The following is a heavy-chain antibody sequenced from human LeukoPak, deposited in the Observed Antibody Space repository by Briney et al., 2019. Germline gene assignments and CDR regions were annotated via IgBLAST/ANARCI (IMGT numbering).Heavy chain of an antibody. CDR2: IYYSGST. Sequence: SETLSLTCAVSGGSISSDSYYWGWVRQPPGTGLEWIGSIYYSGSTYYNPSLKSRVTISVDTSKNQFSLKLTSVTAADAAAYYCAGHSRNCSGGYCYLYYWGQGTLVTVSS. D-gene: IGHD2-15*01. CDR1: GGSISSDSYY. J-gene: IGHJ4*02. CDR3: AGHSRNCSGGYCYLYY. V-gene: IGHV4-39*01.